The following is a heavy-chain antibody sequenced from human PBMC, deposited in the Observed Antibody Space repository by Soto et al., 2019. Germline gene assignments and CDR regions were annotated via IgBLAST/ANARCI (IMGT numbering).Heavy chain of an antibody. J-gene: IGHJ6*02. V-gene: IGHV4-31*03. D-gene: IGHD3-3*01. Sequence: SETLSLTCTVSGGSISSGGYYWSWIRQHPGKGLEWIGYIYYSGSTYYNPSLKSRVTISVDTSKNQFSLKLSSVTAADTAVYYCARDPSAYYDFWSGYKPYYYYGMDVWGQGTTVTVSS. CDR3: ARDPSAYYDFWSGYKPYYYYGMDV. CDR2: IYYSGST. CDR1: GGSISSGGYY.